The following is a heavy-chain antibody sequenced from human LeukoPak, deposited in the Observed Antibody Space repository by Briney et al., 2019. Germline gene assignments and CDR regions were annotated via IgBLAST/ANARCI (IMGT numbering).Heavy chain of an antibody. D-gene: IGHD6-13*01. J-gene: IGHJ4*02. CDR2: IYRGGST. V-gene: IGHV3-53*01. CDR3: ARGAYSSSWYVPCGY. CDR1: GFXHSRNY. Sequence: VGSLRLSRAASGFXHSRNYMSGVGQAPGKRLEWVGVIYRGGSTYYADSVKGRFTISRDNSKNTLYLQMNSLRAEDTAVYYCARGAYSSSWYVPCGYWGQGTLVTVSS.